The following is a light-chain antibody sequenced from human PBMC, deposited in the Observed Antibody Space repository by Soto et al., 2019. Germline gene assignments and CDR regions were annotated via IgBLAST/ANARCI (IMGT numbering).Light chain of an antibody. CDR2: EVN. Sequence: QSALTQPASLSGSPGQSITISCTGTSSDIGAYDYVSWFQQHPGKAPKLMISEVNNRPSGVSNRFSGSKSGNTAYLTISGLQVEDEAEYYCQAYDYSLTASVFGGGTKVTVL. CDR3: QAYDYSLTASV. V-gene: IGLV2-14*01. CDR1: SSDIGAYDY. J-gene: IGLJ3*02.